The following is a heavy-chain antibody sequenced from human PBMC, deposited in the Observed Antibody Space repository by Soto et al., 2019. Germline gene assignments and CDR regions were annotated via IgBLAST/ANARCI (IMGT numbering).Heavy chain of an antibody. V-gene: IGHV1-18*01. CDR1: GYTFTSYG. J-gene: IGHJ4*02. CDR2: ISAYNGNT. D-gene: IGHD6-19*01. CDR3: ARAVAVPADFDY. Sequence: GASVKVSCKASGYTFTSYGISWVRQAPGQGLEWMGWISAYNGNTNYAQKFQGRVTITRDTSASTAYMELSSLRSEDTAVYYCARAVAVPADFDYWGQGTLVTVSS.